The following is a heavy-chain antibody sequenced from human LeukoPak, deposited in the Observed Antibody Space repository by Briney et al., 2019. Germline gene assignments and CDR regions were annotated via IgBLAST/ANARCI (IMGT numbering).Heavy chain of an antibody. Sequence: GGSLRLSCAASGLTFSNYGMEWVRQAPGKGLEWVAFIQYDGTNKYYADSVKGRFTISRDNSKNTLYLEMNSLRVEGTAVYYCAKDAPYTSSWSPFDYWGQGTPVTVSS. V-gene: IGHV3-30*02. CDR3: AKDAPYTSSWSPFDY. CDR1: GLTFSNYG. D-gene: IGHD6-13*01. J-gene: IGHJ4*02. CDR2: IQYDGTNK.